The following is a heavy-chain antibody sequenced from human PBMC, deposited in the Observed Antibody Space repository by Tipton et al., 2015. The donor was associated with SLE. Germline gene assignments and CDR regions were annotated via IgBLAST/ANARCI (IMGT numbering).Heavy chain of an antibody. J-gene: IGHJ4*02. D-gene: IGHD6-13*01. CDR1: GFTFSDYY. CDR3: ATEAAPYYIDY. CDR2: ISSSGITI. Sequence: SLRLSCAASGFTFSDYYMSWIRQAPGKGLEWVSYISSSGITIYYADSVKGRFTITRDNAKNSLYLQMNSLRSEDTAVYYCATEAAPYYIDYWGQGTLVTVSS. V-gene: IGHV3-11*01.